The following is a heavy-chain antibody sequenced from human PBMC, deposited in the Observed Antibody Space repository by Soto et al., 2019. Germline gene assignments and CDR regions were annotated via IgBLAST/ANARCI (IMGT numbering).Heavy chain of an antibody. D-gene: IGHD6-13*01. J-gene: IGHJ5*02. CDR3: VTWRGSSWFDH. CDR1: VYTFSPYS. V-gene: IGHV5-51*01. CDR2: TFSSNSNA. Sequence: SYVGCVYTFSPYSIGWFRQMPGKGLGWMGNTFSSNSNARYSPSFQGQVTISVDRSINTACLQWSSLKDSDTAMYYCVTWRGSSWFDHWGQETLGTVS.